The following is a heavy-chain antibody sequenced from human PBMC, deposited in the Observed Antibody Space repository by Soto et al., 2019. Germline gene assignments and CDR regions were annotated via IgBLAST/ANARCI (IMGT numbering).Heavy chain of an antibody. CDR1: GGTFSSYT. CDR2: IIPILGIA. D-gene: IGHD4-4*01. CDR3: ARHYSNYVDDAFDI. V-gene: IGHV1-69*02. Sequence: ASVKVSCKASGGTFSSYTISWVRQAPGQGLEWMGRIIPILGIANYAQMFQGRVTITADKSTSTAYMELSSLRSEDTAVYYCARHYSNYVDDAFDIWGQGTMVTVS. J-gene: IGHJ3*02.